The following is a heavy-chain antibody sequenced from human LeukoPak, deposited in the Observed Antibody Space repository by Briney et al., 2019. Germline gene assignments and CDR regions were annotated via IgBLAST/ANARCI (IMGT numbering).Heavy chain of an antibody. V-gene: IGHV4-31*03. CDR1: RDSISSGVYY. CDR2: SYYSGNT. J-gene: IGHJ4*02. D-gene: IGHD6-19*01. Sequence: SQTLSLTCTVSRDSISSGVYYWSWIRQHPAKGLWWIGYSYYSGNTEYNPSLKSRLTLSLDASKNQFSLKLSSVTAADTAVYYCARSGPHGGWYYFDYWGQGTLVTVSS. CDR3: ARSGPHGGWYYFDY.